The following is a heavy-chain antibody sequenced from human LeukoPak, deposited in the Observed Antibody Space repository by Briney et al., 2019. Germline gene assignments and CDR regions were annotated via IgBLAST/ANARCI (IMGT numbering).Heavy chain of an antibody. CDR1: GFTFSSYS. D-gene: IGHD3-22*01. J-gene: IGHJ4*02. V-gene: IGHV3-48*01. CDR3: VRDCDDSSGYCPL. CDR2: ISSSSSTI. Sequence: GGSLRLSCAASGFTFSSYSMNWVRQAPGKGLEWVSYISSSSSTIYYADSVKGRFTISRDNAKNSLYLQMNSLRAEDTAVYYCVRDCDDSSGYCPLWGQGTLVTVSP.